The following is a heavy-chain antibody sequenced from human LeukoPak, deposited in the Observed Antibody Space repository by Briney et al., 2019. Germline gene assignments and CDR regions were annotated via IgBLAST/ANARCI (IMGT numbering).Heavy chain of an antibody. CDR1: GGSIGSYY. D-gene: IGHD5-18*01. CDR3: ARHSSGYSKFDY. CDR2: IFDSGST. Sequence: PSETLSLTCTVSGGSIGSYYWSWIRQPPGKGLEWIGYIFDSGSTNYNPSLKSRVTISVDTSKNQFSLKLSSVTAADTAVYYCARHSSGYSKFDYWGQGTLVTVSS. V-gene: IGHV4-59*08. J-gene: IGHJ4*02.